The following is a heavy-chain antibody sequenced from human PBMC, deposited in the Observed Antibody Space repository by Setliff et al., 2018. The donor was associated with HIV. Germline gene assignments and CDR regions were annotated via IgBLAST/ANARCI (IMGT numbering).Heavy chain of an antibody. CDR1: KYTFTDYY. CDR2: INPNNGGT. D-gene: IGHD3-16*01. J-gene: IGHJ4*02. V-gene: IGHV1-2*02. Sequence: ASVKVSCKASKYTFTDYYMHWVQQAPGQGLEWMGWINPNNGGTNYAQKFQGRVTMTRDTSISTAYMEVSRLRSEDTAVYYCATVPADWGRLEYWGQGTLVTVSS. CDR3: ATVPADWGRLEY.